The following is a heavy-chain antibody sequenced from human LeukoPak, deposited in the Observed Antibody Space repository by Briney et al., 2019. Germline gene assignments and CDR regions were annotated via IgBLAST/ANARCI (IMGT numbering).Heavy chain of an antibody. CDR1: EFTYSKFW. CDR2: IKEDGSKE. J-gene: IGHJ4*02. Sequence: GGSLRLSCAASEFTYSKFWMSWVRQVPGKGLEWVANIKEDGSKEYYVDSVKGRFTISRDNAKNSLYLQMNSLRVEDTAVYYCARILVGRGLGYYFDYWGQGSLVTVSS. CDR3: ARILVGRGLGYYFDY. D-gene: IGHD1-26*01. V-gene: IGHV3-7*01.